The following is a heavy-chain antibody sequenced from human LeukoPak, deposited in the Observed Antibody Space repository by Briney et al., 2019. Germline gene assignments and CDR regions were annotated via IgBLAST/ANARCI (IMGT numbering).Heavy chain of an antibody. CDR2: IYYSGST. V-gene: IGHV4-39*07. J-gene: IGHJ3*02. Sequence: SETLSLTCTVSGGSISSSSYYWGWIRQPPGKGLEWIGSIYYSGSTYYNPSLKSRVTISVDTSKNQFSLKLSSVTAADTAVYYCARDGGSYWKGTDAFDIWGQGTMVTVSS. CDR1: GGSISSSSYY. CDR3: ARDGGSYWKGTDAFDI. D-gene: IGHD1-26*01.